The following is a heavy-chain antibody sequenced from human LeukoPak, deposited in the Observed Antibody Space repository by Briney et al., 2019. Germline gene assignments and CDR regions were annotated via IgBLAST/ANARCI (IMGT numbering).Heavy chain of an antibody. CDR3: VRGHEALGN. CDR2: IYSGGST. CDR1: GFTVSKTY. D-gene: IGHD3-10*01. J-gene: IGHJ4*02. Sequence: PGGSLRLSCAASGFTVSKTYMTWVRQAPGKGLEWVSIIYSGGSTFYADSVKGRFTISRDNSKNTLFLQMNSLRAEDTAIYYCVRGHEALGNWGQGTLVTVSS. V-gene: IGHV3-53*01.